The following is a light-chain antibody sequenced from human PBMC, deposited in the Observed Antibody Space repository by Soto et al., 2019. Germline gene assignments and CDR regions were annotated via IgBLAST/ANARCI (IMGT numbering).Light chain of an antibody. CDR2: SAS. V-gene: IGKV3-15*01. CDR3: QQGHNWPLT. CDR1: QSISTE. Sequence: EIVMTQSPATLSVSPGERATLSCRASQSISTELAWYQQKPGQPPRLLIYSASTRATGVPARFTGSGSGSEFTLTIRGLQSADFAFYYCQQGHNWPLTFGQGTRLEI. J-gene: IGKJ2*01.